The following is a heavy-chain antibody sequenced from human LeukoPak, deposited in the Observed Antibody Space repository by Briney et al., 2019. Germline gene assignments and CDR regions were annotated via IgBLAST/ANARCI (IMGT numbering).Heavy chain of an antibody. CDR1: GFTFSSYS. D-gene: IGHD4-11*01. J-gene: IGHJ6*02. Sequence: GSLRLSCAASGFTFSSYSMNWVRQAPGKGLEWVSSISSSSSYIYYADSVKGRFTISRDNAKNSLYLQMNSLRAEDTAVYYCARDLHHDGMDVWGQGTTVTVSS. V-gene: IGHV3-21*01. CDR2: ISSSSSYI. CDR3: ARDLHHDGMDV.